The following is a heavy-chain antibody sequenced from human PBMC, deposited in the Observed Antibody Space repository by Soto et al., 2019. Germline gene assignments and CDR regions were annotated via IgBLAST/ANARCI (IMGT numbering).Heavy chain of an antibody. CDR1: GYTFTSYG. CDR2: ISAYNGNT. D-gene: IGHD6-19*01. CDR3: ARGFLGIAVAGTNHYFDY. Sequence: QVQLVQSGAEVKKPGASVKVSCKASGYTFTSYGISWVRQAPGQGLEWMGWISAYNGNTNYAQKLQGRVTMTTDTATSTAYMELRSLRSDDTAVYYCARGFLGIAVAGTNHYFDYWGQGTLVTVSS. V-gene: IGHV1-18*01. J-gene: IGHJ4*02.